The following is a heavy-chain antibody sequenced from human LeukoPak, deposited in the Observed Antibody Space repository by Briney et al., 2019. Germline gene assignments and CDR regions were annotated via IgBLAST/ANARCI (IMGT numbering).Heavy chain of an antibody. CDR1: GGSISSSSYY. CDR2: IYYSGST. D-gene: IGHD6-13*01. Sequence: PSETPSLTCTVSGGSISSSSYYWGWIRQPPGKGVEWIGSIYYSGSTYYNPSLKSRVTISVDTSKNQFSLKLSSATAADTAVYYCAQQLVDFDYWGQGTMVTVSS. CDR3: AQQLVDFDY. J-gene: IGHJ4*02. V-gene: IGHV4-39*05.